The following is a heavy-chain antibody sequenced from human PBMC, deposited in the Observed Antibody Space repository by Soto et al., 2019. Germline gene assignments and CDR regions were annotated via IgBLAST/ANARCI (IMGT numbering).Heavy chain of an antibody. D-gene: IGHD2-15*01. CDR3: AKVVVGATSHSDFDS. CDR2: AAYSGGT. J-gene: IGHJ4*02. Sequence: KTSETLSLTCTVSGGSIANNNYFWGWVRQPPGKGLEWIGSAAYSGGTYKNPSLKSRVTVSVDTSKNQFSLKLTSVTAADTAVYYCAKVVVGATSHSDFDSWGQGTRVTVSS. CDR1: GGSIANNNYF. V-gene: IGHV4-39*01.